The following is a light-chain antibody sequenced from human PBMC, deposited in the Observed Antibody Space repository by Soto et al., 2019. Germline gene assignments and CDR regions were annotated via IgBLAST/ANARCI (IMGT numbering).Light chain of an antibody. V-gene: IGKV3-11*01. Sequence: EIVLTQSPATLSLSPGERATLSCRASQSVSRYLAWYQQKPGQAPRLLIYDASNRATGIPARFSGSGSGTDFTLTISGLQPEDVATYFCLQDYSYPRTFGQGTKVEIK. CDR2: DAS. CDR1: QSVSRY. CDR3: LQDYSYPRT. J-gene: IGKJ1*01.